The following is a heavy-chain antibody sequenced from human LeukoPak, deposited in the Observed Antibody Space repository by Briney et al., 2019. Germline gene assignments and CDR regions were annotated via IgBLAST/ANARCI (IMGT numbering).Heavy chain of an antibody. CDR2: ISSSSSYI. Sequence: PGGSLRLSCAASGFTFSSYSMNWVRQAPGKGLEWVSSISSSSSYIYYADSVKGRFTISRDNAKNSLYLQMNSLRAEDTAVYYCARDRDYDFWSGTHDYWGQGTLVTVSS. J-gene: IGHJ4*02. CDR1: GFTFSSYS. D-gene: IGHD3-3*01. V-gene: IGHV3-21*01. CDR3: ARDRDYDFWSGTHDY.